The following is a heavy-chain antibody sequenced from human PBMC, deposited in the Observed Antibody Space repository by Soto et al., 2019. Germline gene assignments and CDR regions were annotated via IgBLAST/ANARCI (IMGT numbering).Heavy chain of an antibody. J-gene: IGHJ6*02. CDR3: ARMLGGRLQGIYYHYYYGMDV. CDR2: INHSGST. Sequence: SLTCAVYGGSFSGYYWSWIRQPPGKGLEWIGEINHSGSTNYNPSLKSRVTISVDTSKNQFSLKLSSVTAADTAVYYCARMLGGRLQGIYYHYYYGMDVWGQGTTVTVSS. CDR1: GGSFSGYY. D-gene: IGHD3-16*01. V-gene: IGHV4-34*01.